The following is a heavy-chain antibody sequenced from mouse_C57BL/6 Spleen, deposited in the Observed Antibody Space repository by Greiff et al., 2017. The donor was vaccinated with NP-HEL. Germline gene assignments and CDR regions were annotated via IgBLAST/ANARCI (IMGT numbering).Heavy chain of an antibody. V-gene: IGHV1-74*01. J-gene: IGHJ4*01. Sequence: QVQLQQPGAELVKPGASVKVSCKASGYTFTSYWMHWVKQRPGQGLEWIGRIYPSDSDTNYNQKFKGKATLTADKSSSTAYMQLSSLTSEDSAVYYCAIGAQAAYYAMDYWGQGTSVTVSS. CDR3: AIGAQAAYYAMDY. D-gene: IGHD3-2*02. CDR2: IYPSDSDT. CDR1: GYTFTSYW.